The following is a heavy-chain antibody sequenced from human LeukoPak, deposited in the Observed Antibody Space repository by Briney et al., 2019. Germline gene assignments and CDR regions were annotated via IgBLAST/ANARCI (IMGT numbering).Heavy chain of an antibody. CDR1: GFTVSSNY. CDR2: IYSGGST. Sequence: PGGSLRLSCAASGFTVSSNYMSWVRQAPGKGLEWVSVIYSGGSTYYADSVKGRFTISRDNSKNTLYLQMNSLRAEDTAVYYCARAHDSGAFDIWGQGQWSPSLQ. J-gene: IGHJ3*02. CDR3: ARAHDSGAFDI. D-gene: IGHD3-22*01. V-gene: IGHV3-66*02.